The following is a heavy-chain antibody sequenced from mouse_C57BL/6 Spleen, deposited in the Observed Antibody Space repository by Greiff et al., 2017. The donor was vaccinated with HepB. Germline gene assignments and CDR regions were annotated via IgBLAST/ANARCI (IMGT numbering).Heavy chain of an antibody. Sequence: QVHVKQPGAELVKPGASVKVSCKASGYTFTSYWMHWVKQRPGQGLEWIGRIHPSDSDTNYNQKFKGKATLTVDKSSSTAYMQLSSLTSEDSAVYYCAISLLLLRYDYAMDYWGQGTSVTVSS. V-gene: IGHV1-74*01. CDR3: AISLLLLRYDYAMDY. D-gene: IGHD1-1*01. CDR1: GYTFTSYW. CDR2: IHPSDSDT. J-gene: IGHJ4*01.